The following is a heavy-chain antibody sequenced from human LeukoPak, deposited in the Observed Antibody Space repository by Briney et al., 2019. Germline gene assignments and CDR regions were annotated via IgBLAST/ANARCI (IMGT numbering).Heavy chain of an antibody. CDR1: GGSISSSAW. CDR3: ARGVYGSGYYFDY. D-gene: IGHD3-10*01. CDR2: VYHSGST. J-gene: IGHJ4*02. V-gene: IGHV4-4*02. Sequence: SGTLSLTCAVSGGSISSSAWWSWVRQPPGKGLEWIGEVYHSGSTNYNSFLKSRVTISVDKSKNQFSLKLTSATAADTAVYYCARGVYGSGYYFDYWGQGTLVTVSS.